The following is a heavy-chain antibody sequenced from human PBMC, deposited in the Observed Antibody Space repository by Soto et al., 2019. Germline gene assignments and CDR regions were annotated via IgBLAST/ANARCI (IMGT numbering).Heavy chain of an antibody. J-gene: IGHJ4*02. CDR3: ARDNGNYGRPFEY. D-gene: IGHD1-7*01. V-gene: IGHV3-30-3*01. Sequence: GFLRLSCAASGCNLSSYAMHWVRQAPGKGLEWVAVISYDGSNKYYADSVKGRFTISRDNSKNTLYLQMNSLRAEDTAVYYCARDNGNYGRPFEYWGQGTLVTVSS. CDR1: GCNLSSYA. CDR2: ISYDGSNK.